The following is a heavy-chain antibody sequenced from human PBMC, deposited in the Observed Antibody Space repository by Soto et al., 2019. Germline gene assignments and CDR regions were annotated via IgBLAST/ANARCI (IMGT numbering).Heavy chain of an antibody. CDR1: GGTFSSYA. Sequence: ASVKVSCKASGGTFSSYAISWVRQAPGQGLEWMGGIIPIFGTANYAQKFQGRVTITADESTSTAYMELSSLRSEDTAVYYCARDPNYGDYSWFDPWGQGTLVTVSS. D-gene: IGHD4-17*01. V-gene: IGHV1-69*13. CDR3: ARDPNYGDYSWFDP. CDR2: IIPIFGTA. J-gene: IGHJ5*02.